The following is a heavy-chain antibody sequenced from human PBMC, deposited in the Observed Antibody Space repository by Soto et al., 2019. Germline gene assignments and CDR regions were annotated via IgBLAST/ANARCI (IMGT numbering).Heavy chain of an antibody. Sequence: VGSLRLSCTASEFSLSSSGMHWVRQAPGKGLEWVAVISYDGSNKYYADSVKGRFTISRDNSKNTLYLQMNSLRAEDTAVYYCAKDGTVFVVPAAIYYYYGMDVWGQGTTVTVSS. CDR3: AKDGTVFVVPAAIYYYYGMDV. CDR1: EFSLSSSG. V-gene: IGHV3-30*18. D-gene: IGHD2-2*01. J-gene: IGHJ6*02. CDR2: ISYDGSNK.